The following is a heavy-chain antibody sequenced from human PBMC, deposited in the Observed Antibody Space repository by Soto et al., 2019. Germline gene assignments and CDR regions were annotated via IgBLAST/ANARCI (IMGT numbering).Heavy chain of an antibody. CDR2: INHSGST. CDR1: GGSFSGYY. J-gene: IGHJ4*02. CDR3: ARVAIISRGYSAFDY. Sequence: PSETLSLTCAVYGGSFSGYYWSWIRQPPGKGLEWIGEINHSGSTNYNPSLKSRVTISVDTSKNQFSLKLSSVTAADTAVYYCARVAIISRGYSAFDYWGQGDLVTVSS. V-gene: IGHV4-34*01. D-gene: IGHD3-3*01.